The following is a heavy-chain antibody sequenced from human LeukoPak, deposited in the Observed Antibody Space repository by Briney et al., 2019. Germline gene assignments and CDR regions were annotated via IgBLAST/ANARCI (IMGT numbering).Heavy chain of an antibody. J-gene: IGHJ5*02. CDR3: ARDRHYYDSSGLYNWFDP. D-gene: IGHD3-22*01. CDR1: GGSLSSYY. Sequence: PSETLSLTCPVSGGSLSSYYWRWIRQPPGKGLDWIGYIYHSGSTNYNPSLKSRVTISVDTSKNQFALKLSSVTAADTAVYYCARDRHYYDSSGLYNWFDPWGQGTLVTVSS. V-gene: IGHV4-59*01. CDR2: IYHSGST.